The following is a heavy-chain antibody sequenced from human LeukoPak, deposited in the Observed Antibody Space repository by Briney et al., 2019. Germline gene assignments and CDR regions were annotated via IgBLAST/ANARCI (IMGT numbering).Heavy chain of an antibody. CDR1: GFTFSSYS. D-gene: IGHD6-13*01. CDR3: AKDGHSSSWYTFLRDYYYYMDV. J-gene: IGHJ6*03. Sequence: PGGSLRLSCAASGFTFSSYSMNWVRQAPGKGLEWVSAISGSGGSTYYADSVKGRFTISRDNSKNTLYLQMNSLRAEDTAVYYCAKDGHSSSWYTFLRDYYYYMDVWGKGTTVSISS. V-gene: IGHV3-23*01. CDR2: ISGSGGST.